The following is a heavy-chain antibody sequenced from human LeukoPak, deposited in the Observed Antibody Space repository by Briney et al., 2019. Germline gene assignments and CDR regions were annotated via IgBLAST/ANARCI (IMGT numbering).Heavy chain of an antibody. J-gene: IGHJ4*02. Sequence: GGSLRLSCAASGFTFSSYAMSWVRQAPGKGLEWVSAISGSGGSTYYADSVKGRFTISRDSSKNTLYLQMNSLRAEDTAVYYCAKDLAPYYDSSGYPSYWSQGTLVTVSS. D-gene: IGHD3-22*01. V-gene: IGHV3-23*01. CDR2: ISGSGGST. CDR1: GFTFSSYA. CDR3: AKDLAPYYDSSGYPSY.